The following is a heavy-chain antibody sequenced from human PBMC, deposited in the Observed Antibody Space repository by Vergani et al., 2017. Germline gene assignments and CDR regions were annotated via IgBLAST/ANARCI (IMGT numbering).Heavy chain of an antibody. CDR2: ITPFNGNT. D-gene: IGHD2-2*02. V-gene: IGHV1-45*02. CDR3: ARGDIVVVPAALPAADY. J-gene: IGHJ4*02. CDR1: GYTFTYRY. Sequence: QMQLVQSGAEVKKTGSSVKVSCKASGYTFTYRYLHWVRQAPGQALEWMGWITPFNGNTNYAQKFQDRVTITRDRSMSTAYMELSSLRSEDTAVYYCARGDIVVVPAALPAADYWGQGTLVTVSS.